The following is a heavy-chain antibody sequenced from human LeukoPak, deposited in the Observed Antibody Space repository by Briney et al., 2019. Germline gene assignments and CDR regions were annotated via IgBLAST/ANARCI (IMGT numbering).Heavy chain of an antibody. CDR1: GGSIGSYY. J-gene: IGHJ6*03. CDR2: IYYSGYT. D-gene: IGHD3-10*01. CDR3: ARTTMVRGTYYMDV. Sequence: SETLSLTCTVSGGSIGSYYWSWIRQPPGKGLEWIGYIYYSGYTNYNPSLKSRVTISVDTSKNQFSLKLSSVTAADTAVYYCARTTMVRGTYYMDVWGKGTTVTISS. V-gene: IGHV4-59*01.